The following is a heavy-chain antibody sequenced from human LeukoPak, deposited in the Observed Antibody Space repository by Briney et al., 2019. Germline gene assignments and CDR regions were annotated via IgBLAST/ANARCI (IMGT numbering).Heavy chain of an antibody. Sequence: GGSLRLSCAASGFTFSSYWMSWVRQAPGKGLEWVSAISGSGGSTYYADSVKGRFTISRDNSKNTLYLQMNSLRAEDTAVYYCAKDERGYSYYYCYMDVWGKGTTVTVSS. D-gene: IGHD5-12*01. CDR1: GFTFSSYW. V-gene: IGHV3-23*01. CDR3: AKDERGYSYYYCYMDV. CDR2: ISGSGGST. J-gene: IGHJ6*03.